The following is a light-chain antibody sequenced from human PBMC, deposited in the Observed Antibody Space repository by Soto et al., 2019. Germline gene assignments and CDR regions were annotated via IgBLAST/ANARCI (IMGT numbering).Light chain of an antibody. V-gene: IGKV3-20*01. CDR1: QIVSSSY. J-gene: IGKJ5*01. Sequence: ETVLTQSPATLSLSPGERATLSCRASQIVSSSYLAWYQQKPGQAPRLLIYDASSSATGIPDRFSGSGSDTDFTLTIRSLEPEDFAVYYCQQYDNSAITVGQGTRLEIK. CDR3: QQYDNSAIT. CDR2: DAS.